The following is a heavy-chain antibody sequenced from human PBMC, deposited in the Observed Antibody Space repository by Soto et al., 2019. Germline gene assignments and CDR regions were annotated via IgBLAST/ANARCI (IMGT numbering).Heavy chain of an antibody. CDR1: DCTFSSYD. V-gene: IGHV1-69*13. CDR3: ARRRGSESYYPTDYYYYGMDG. J-gene: IGHJ6*02. D-gene: IGHD3-10*01. CDR2: IIPIFGTA. Sequence: SLMVSCSSSDCTFSSYDITCVRPAPGQGLEWMGGIIPIFGTANYAQKFQGRVTITADDSTSTAYMELSGLRSEDTAVYYCARRRGSESYYPTDYYYYGMDGWGQATTVTVSS.